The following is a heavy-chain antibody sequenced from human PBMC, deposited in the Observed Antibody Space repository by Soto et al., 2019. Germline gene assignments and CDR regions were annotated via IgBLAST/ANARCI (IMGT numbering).Heavy chain of an antibody. V-gene: IGHV1-18*01. CDR1: GYTFTSYG. CDR3: ARHFYSNYGGYYYYGMDV. Sequence: XSVKVTFKASGYTFTSYGIIWVRQAPGQGLEWMGWISAYNGNTNYAQKLQGRVTMTTDTSTSTAYMELRSLRSDDTAVYYCARHFYSNYGGYYYYGMDVWGQGTTVTVSS. J-gene: IGHJ6*02. D-gene: IGHD4-4*01. CDR2: ISAYNGNT.